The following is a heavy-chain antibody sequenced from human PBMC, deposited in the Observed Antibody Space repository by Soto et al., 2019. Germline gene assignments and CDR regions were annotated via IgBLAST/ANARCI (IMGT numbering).Heavy chain of an antibody. D-gene: IGHD6-19*01. Sequence: ASVKVSCKASGGTFSSYAISWVRQAPGQGLEWMGGIIPIFGTANYAQKFQGRVTITADESTSTAYMELSSLRSEDTAVYYCARDWVDSGGTCHWFDPWGQGTLVTVSS. V-gene: IGHV1-69*13. CDR3: ARDWVDSGGTCHWFDP. CDR2: IIPIFGTA. CDR1: GGTFSSYA. J-gene: IGHJ5*02.